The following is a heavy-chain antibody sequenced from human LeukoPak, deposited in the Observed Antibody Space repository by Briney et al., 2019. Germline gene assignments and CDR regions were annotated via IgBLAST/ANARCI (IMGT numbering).Heavy chain of an antibody. CDR2: ISSGGGRT. D-gene: IGHD4-17*01. V-gene: IGHV3-23*01. CDR1: GFTLSSYA. CDR3: AKPYYGDYWEGYFDY. J-gene: IGHJ4*02. Sequence: PGGSLRLSCAGSGFTLSSYAMSWVRQAPGKGLEWVSAISSGGGRTYYADSVKGRFTISRDNSKNTLFLQMNSLRAEDTAVYYCAKPYYGDYWEGYFDYWGQGTLATVSS.